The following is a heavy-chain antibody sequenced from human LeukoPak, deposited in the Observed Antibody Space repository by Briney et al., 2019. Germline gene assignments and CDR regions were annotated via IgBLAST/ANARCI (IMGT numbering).Heavy chain of an antibody. CDR1: GFTFSSYS. CDR3: ASSMVRGVIESPFDY. CDR2: ISSSSSYI. Sequence: GGSLRLSCAASGFTFSSYSMNWVRQAPGKGLEWVSSISSSSSYIYYADSVKGRFTISRDNAKNSLYLQMNSLRAEDTAVYYCASSMVRGVIESPFDYWGQGTLVTVSS. V-gene: IGHV3-21*01. D-gene: IGHD3-10*01. J-gene: IGHJ4*02.